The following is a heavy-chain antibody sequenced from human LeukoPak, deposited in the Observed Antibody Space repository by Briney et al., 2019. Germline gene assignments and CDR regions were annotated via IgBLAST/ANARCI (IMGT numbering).Heavy chain of an antibody. CDR2: INHSGST. Sequence: SETLSLTCAVYGGSFSGYYWSWIRQPPGKGLEWIGEINHSGSTNYNPSLKSRVTISVDTSKNQFSLKLSSVTAADTAVYYCARGLRYFDWTHYFDSWGQGTLVTVSS. CDR3: ARGLRYFDWTHYFDS. D-gene: IGHD3-9*01. CDR1: GGSFSGYY. J-gene: IGHJ5*01. V-gene: IGHV4-34*01.